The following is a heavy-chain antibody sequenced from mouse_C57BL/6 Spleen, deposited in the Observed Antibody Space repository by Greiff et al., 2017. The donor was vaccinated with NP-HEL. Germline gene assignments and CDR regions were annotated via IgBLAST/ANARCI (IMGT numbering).Heavy chain of an antibody. V-gene: IGHV2-2*01. CDR1: GFSLTSYG. CDR2: IWSGGST. D-gene: IGHD1-1*01. CDR3: ARITTVDYAMDY. J-gene: IGHJ4*01. Sequence: VQLQQSGPGLVQPSQSLSITCTVSGFSLTSYGVHWVRQSPGKGLEWLGVIWSGGSTDYNAAFISRLSISKDNSKSQVFVKMNSLQADDTAIYYCARITTVDYAMDYWGQGTSVTVSS.